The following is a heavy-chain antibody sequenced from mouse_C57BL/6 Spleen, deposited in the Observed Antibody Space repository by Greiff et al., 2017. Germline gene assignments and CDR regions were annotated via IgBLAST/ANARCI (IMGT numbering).Heavy chain of an antibody. CDR3: ARKGAYSPYYFDY. Sequence: VQLQQPGAELVRPGSSVKLSCKASGYTFTSYWMHWVKQRPIQGLEWIGNIDPSDSETHYNQKFKDKATLTVDKSSSTAYMQLSSLTSEDSAVYYCARKGAYSPYYFDYWGQGTTLTVSS. CDR1: GYTFTSYW. V-gene: IGHV1-52*01. D-gene: IGHD2-12*01. J-gene: IGHJ2*01. CDR2: IDPSDSET.